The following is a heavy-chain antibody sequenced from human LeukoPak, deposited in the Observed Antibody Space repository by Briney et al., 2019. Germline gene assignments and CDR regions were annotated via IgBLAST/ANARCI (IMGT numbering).Heavy chain of an antibody. J-gene: IGHJ4*02. D-gene: IGHD6-19*01. CDR3: ARVPRPMYSSGWYPDY. CDR2: ISYDGSNK. V-gene: IGHV3-30-3*01. CDR1: GSTFSSYA. Sequence: RTGGSLRLSCAASGSTFSSYAMHWVRQAPGKGLEWVAVISYDGSNKYYADSVKGRFTISRDNSKNMLYLQMNSLRAEDTAVYYCARVPRPMYSSGWYPDYWGQGTLVTVSS.